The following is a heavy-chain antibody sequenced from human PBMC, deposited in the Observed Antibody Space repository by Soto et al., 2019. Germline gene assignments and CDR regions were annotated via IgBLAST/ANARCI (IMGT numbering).Heavy chain of an antibody. CDR1: GFTVSTYG. V-gene: IGHV3-30*03. CDR3: TGEVGSGY. J-gene: IGHJ4*02. D-gene: IGHD2-8*02. CDR2: ISRDAGTK. Sequence: QVQLVESGGGVVQPGRSLRLSCAVSGFTVSTYGIHWVRQAPGKGLEWVAVISRDAGTKYFADSVKGRLTISRDNSSNTMFREMNSLRVDDMAVYYWTGEVGSGYWGQGTLFTVSS.